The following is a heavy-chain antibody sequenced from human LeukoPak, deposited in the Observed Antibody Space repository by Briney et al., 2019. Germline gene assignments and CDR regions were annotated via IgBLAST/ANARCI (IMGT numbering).Heavy chain of an antibody. CDR1: GLTFSSYG. D-gene: IGHD6-19*01. CDR2: ISYDGGNK. Sequence: GGSLRLSCAASGLTFSSYGIHWVRQAPGKGLEWVAVISYDGGNKYYADSVKGRFTISRDNSKNTLYLQMNSLGPEDTAVYYCAKDGTMAVADYFYGMDVWGQGTTVTVSS. V-gene: IGHV3-30*18. J-gene: IGHJ6*02. CDR3: AKDGTMAVADYFYGMDV.